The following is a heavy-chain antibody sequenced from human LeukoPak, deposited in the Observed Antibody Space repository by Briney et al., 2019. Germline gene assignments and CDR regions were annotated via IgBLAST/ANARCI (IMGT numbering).Heavy chain of an antibody. J-gene: IGHJ5*02. D-gene: IGHD2-21*01. CDR3: ARHSGWFDP. Sequence: PSETLSLTCAVYGGSFSGYYWSWIRQPPGKGLEWIGEINHSGSTNYNPPLKSRVTISVDTSKNQFSLKLSSVTAADTAVYYCARHSGWFDPWGQGTLVTVSS. CDR1: GGSFSGYY. CDR2: INHSGST. V-gene: IGHV4-34*01.